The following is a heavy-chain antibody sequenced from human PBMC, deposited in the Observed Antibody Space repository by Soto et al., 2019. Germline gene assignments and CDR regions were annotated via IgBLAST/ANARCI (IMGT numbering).Heavy chain of an antibody. J-gene: IGHJ4*02. Sequence: QVQLVESGGGVVQPGRSLRLSCAASGFTFSSYGMHWVRQAPGKGLEWVAVISYDGSNKYYADSVKGRFTISRDNSKNTLYLQMNSLIAEDTAVYHSTLDLWLAVVAASTFWYWGQGTLVTVSS. V-gene: IGHV3-30*03. D-gene: IGHD2-15*01. CDR3: TLDLWLAVVAASTFWY. CDR1: GFTFSSYG. CDR2: ISYDGSNK.